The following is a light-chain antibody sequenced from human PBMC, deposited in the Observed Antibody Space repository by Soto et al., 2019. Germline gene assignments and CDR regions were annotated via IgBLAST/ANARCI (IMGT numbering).Light chain of an antibody. V-gene: IGKV1-39*01. CDR1: QSINSY. CDR3: QQSYSSPST. CDR2: AAS. Sequence: DIQMTQSPSSLSASVGDRVTITCRASQSINSYLNWYRQKPGKAPKLLIYAASSLQSGVPSRFSGRGSGTDFTLTISSLQPEDFATYYCQQSYSSPSTFGQGTRLEIK. J-gene: IGKJ5*01.